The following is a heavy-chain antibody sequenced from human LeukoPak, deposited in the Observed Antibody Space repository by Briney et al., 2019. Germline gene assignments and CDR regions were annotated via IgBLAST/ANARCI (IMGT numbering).Heavy chain of an antibody. CDR2: MNPNSGNT. D-gene: IGHD2-2*01. V-gene: IGHV1-8*01. CDR1: GYTFTSYD. J-gene: IGHJ4*02. Sequence: ASVKVSCKASGYTFTSYDINWVRQATGQGLEWMGWMNPNSGNTGYAQKFQGRVTMTTDTSTSTAYMELRSLRSDDTAVYYCVREYCGSASCYRYYFDYWGQGTLVTVSS. CDR3: VREYCGSASCYRYYFDY.